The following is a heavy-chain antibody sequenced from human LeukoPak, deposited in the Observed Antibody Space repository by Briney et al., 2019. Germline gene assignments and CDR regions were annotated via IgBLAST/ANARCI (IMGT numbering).Heavy chain of an antibody. D-gene: IGHD2-2*01. V-gene: IGHV3-7*01. CDR3: ARDFPAIPHTNFDY. Sequence: PGGSLRLSCAASGFTFSSYWMSWVRQAPGKGLEWVANIKQDGSEKYYVDSVKGRFTISRDNAKNSLYLQMNSLRAEDTAVYYCARDFPAIPHTNFDYWGQGTLVTVSS. J-gene: IGHJ4*02. CDR2: IKQDGSEK. CDR1: GFTFSSYW.